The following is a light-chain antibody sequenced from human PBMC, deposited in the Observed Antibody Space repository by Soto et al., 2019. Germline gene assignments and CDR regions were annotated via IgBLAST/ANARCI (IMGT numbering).Light chain of an antibody. CDR2: GAS. V-gene: IGKV3-15*01. CDR3: QQYNNWPPFT. Sequence: ETVLTQSPGSLSLSLGDRATLSSRASQSVSSNLAWYQQKPGQAPRLLIYGASTRATGIPARFSGSGSGTEFTLTISSLQSEDFAGYYCQQYNNWPPFTFGQGTRLEN. J-gene: IGKJ5*01. CDR1: QSVSSN.